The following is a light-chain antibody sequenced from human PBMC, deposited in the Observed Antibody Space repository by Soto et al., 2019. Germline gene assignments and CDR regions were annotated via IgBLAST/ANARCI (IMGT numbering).Light chain of an antibody. J-gene: IGKJ3*01. Sequence: EVVLTQSPGTLSLSPGEIATLSCRASQIVTINSLAWYQQKPGQPPRLLIYAASTRASAIPDRFSGSGSGTYFTLTISRLQPEDFALYYCQQYGDSPFTFGRGTRVDVK. V-gene: IGKV3-20*01. CDR3: QQYGDSPFT. CDR1: QIVTINS. CDR2: AAS.